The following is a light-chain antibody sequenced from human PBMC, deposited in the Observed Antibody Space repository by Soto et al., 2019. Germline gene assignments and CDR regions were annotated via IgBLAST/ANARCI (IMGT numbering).Light chain of an antibody. CDR3: QQYNSYSRT. CDR1: QSITDA. V-gene: IGKV1-5*01. J-gene: IGKJ1*01. CDR2: DAS. Sequence: DIQMTQSPATRSASVGDRVTIACRASQSITDAVAWYQQKPGEAPYLLSYDASSLQGGVPSRFSGSGSGTEFTLTISSLQPDDSATYFCQQYNSYSRTFGQGTKVDIK.